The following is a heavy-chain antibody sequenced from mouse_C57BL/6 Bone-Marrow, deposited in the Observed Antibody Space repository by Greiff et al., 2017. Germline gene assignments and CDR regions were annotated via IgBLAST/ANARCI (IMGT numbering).Heavy chain of an antibody. V-gene: IGHV1-9*01. CDR3: ARVRYYDSGSSWLAY. J-gene: IGHJ3*01. D-gene: IGHD1-1*01. CDR2: IVPGSGST. CDR1: GYTFTGYW. Sequence: QVQLQQSGAELMKPGASVKLSCKATGYTFTGYWIEWVKQRPGHGLEWIGEIVPGSGSTNYNEKFKGKATFTADTSSNTAYMQLSSLTAEDSAIYYCARVRYYDSGSSWLAYWGQGTLVTVSA.